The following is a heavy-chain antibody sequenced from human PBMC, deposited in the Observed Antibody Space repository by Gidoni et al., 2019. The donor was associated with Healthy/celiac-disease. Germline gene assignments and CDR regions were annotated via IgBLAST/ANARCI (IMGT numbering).Heavy chain of an antibody. D-gene: IGHD6-19*01. V-gene: IGHV1-69*01. CDR2: IIPILRTA. CDR3: AGAAIRGLADY. J-gene: IGHJ4*02. CDR1: GGTFSSYA. Sequence: QVQLVQSGAEVKKPGSSVKVSCKASGGTFSSYAISWVRQYPRQGLEWMGGIIPILRTANYAQRFHGRVTITADESTSTAYMELSSLRSEDTAVYYCAGAAIRGLADYWGQGTLVTVSS.